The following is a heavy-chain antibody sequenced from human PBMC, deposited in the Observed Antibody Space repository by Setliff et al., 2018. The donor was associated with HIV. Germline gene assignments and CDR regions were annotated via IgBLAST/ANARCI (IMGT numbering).Heavy chain of an antibody. Sequence: GASVKVSCKASGYNFVNYEINWVRQATGQGLELMGWMNPDSGNTDYAQKFQGRVTMTRDTSISTAYMELSSLTSDDTAVSYCARGRFWGPHWGQGTLVTVPQ. V-gene: IGHV1-8*02. D-gene: IGHD7-27*01. CDR1: GYNFVNYE. J-gene: IGHJ4*02. CDR3: ARGRFWGPH. CDR2: MNPDSGNT.